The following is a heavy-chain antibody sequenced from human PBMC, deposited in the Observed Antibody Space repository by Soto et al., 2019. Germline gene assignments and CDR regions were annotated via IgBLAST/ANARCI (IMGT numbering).Heavy chain of an antibody. CDR1: GYTFTSYD. J-gene: IGHJ4*02. CDR3: ALPNDYGWIFDD. Sequence: GASVKVSCKASGYTFTSYDINWVRQATGQGLEWMGWMNPNSGNTGYAQKFQGRVTVTRNTSISTAYMELSSLRSEDTAVYDCALPNDYGWIFDDWGKGTPVTVSS. CDR2: MNPNSGNT. V-gene: IGHV1-8*01. D-gene: IGHD4-17*01.